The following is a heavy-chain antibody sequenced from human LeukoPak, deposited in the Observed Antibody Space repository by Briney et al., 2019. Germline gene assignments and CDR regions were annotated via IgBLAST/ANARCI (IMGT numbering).Heavy chain of an antibody. V-gene: IGHV1-69*04. D-gene: IGHD3-9*01. CDR3: ARGAPPYYVIPRGMDV. J-gene: IGHJ6*02. CDR1: GGTFSSYA. Sequence: ASVKVSCKASGGTFSSYAISWVRQAPGQGLEWMGRIIPIFGIANYAQKFQGRVTITADKSTSTAYMELSSLRSEDTAVYYCARGAPPYYVIPRGMDVWGQGTTVTVSS. CDR2: IIPIFGIA.